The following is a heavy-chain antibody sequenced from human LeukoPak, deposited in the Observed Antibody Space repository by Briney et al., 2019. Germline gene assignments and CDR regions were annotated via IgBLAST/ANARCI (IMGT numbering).Heavy chain of an antibody. CDR2: ITASGAST. CDR1: GFTFSGYS. V-gene: IGHV3-23*01. CDR3: AKDSVGVPAGNGDGFDY. J-gene: IGHJ4*02. Sequence: GGSLTLSCAASGFTFSGYSMDWVRQAPGRGLEWVSSITASGASTYYAASVKGRFTISRGKSKNTVYLQLNSLRAEDTAVYYCAKDSVGVPAGNGDGFDYWGQGTLVTVSS. D-gene: IGHD2-2*01.